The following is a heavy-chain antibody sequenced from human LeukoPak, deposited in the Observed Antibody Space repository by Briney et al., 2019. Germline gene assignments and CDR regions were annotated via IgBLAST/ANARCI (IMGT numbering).Heavy chain of an antibody. CDR2: IYYSGST. CDR1: GYSISSGYY. Sequence: SETLSLTCAVSGYSISSGYYWGWIRQPPGKGLEWIGYIYYSGSTYYNPSLKSRVTISVDTSKNQFSLKLSSVTAADTAVYYCARWWGSYYDSSANKPFDYWGQGTLVTVSS. V-gene: IGHV4-38-2*01. D-gene: IGHD3-22*01. CDR3: ARWWGSYYDSSANKPFDY. J-gene: IGHJ4*02.